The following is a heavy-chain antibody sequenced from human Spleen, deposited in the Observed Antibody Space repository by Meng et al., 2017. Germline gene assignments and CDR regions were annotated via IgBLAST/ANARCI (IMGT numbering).Heavy chain of an antibody. D-gene: IGHD6-13*01. Sequence: GESLKISCAASGFIFSDYYMTWIRQAPGKGLEWVSYMSSTGSTIYYADSVKGRFTISRDNAKNSLYLQMNSLRAEDTAVYYCARGQQLADYWGQGTLVTVSS. J-gene: IGHJ4*02. CDR3: ARGQQLADY. V-gene: IGHV3-11*04. CDR1: GFIFSDYY. CDR2: MSSTGSTI.